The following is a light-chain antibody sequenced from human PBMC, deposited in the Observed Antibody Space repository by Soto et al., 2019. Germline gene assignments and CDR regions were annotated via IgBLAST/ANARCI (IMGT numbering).Light chain of an antibody. CDR3: HQYNSYPYT. J-gene: IGKJ2*01. Sequence: DIQMTQSPSTLSASVGDRVTITCRASQSISSWLAWYQQKPGKAPKLLIYKASSLESGVPSRFSGSGSETEFTLTISSLQPDDFATYYCHQYNSYPYTFGQGTKLEIK. CDR1: QSISSW. V-gene: IGKV1-5*03. CDR2: KAS.